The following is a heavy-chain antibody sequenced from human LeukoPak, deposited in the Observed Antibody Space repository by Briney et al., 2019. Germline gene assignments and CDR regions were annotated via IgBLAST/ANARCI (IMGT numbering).Heavy chain of an antibody. CDR2: IRYDGNSN. D-gene: IGHD3-22*01. V-gene: IGHV3-30*02. CDR1: GFTFRSYG. CDR3: AKEEVISGNHGVYFDY. Sequence: PGGSLRLSCAASGFTFRSYGMHWVRQAPGKGLEWVAFIRYDGNSNYYADSVKGRFTISRDNSRSTLYLQMNSLRAEDTAVYYCAKEEVISGNHGVYFDYWGQGTLVTLSS. J-gene: IGHJ4*02.